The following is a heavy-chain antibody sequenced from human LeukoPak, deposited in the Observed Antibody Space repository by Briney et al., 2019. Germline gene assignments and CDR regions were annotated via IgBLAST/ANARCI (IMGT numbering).Heavy chain of an antibody. Sequence: GASVKVSCKASGYTFTSYDINWVRQATGQGLEWMGWMNPNSGNTGYAQKFQGRVTMTRNTSISTAYMELSSLRSEDTAVYYCARGGAGTYYDFWSGYYFSSYSNWFDPWGQGTLVTVSS. V-gene: IGHV1-8*01. CDR2: MNPNSGNT. J-gene: IGHJ5*02. D-gene: IGHD3-3*01. CDR3: ARGGAGTYYDFWSGYYFSSYSNWFDP. CDR1: GYTFTSYD.